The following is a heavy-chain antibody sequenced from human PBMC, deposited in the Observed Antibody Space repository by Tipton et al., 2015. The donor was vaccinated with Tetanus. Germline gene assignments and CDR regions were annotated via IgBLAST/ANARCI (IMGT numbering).Heavy chain of an antibody. CDR2: VSGSRGAT. V-gene: IGHV3-23*01. Sequence: SLRLSCAASGFTFRSYTMNWVRQAPGKGLEWVSAVSGSRGATYYADSVKGRFTVSRGNSKNTLFLQLDSPRAEDTAIYYCAKEALGVLDVWGKGTTVTVSS. J-gene: IGHJ6*04. CDR1: GFTFRSYT. CDR3: AKEALGVLDV.